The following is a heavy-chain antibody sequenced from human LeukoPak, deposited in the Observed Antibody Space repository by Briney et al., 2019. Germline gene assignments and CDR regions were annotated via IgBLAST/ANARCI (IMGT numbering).Heavy chain of an antibody. CDR2: INHSGST. CDR3: ARGVRKAITMVRGASFDC. V-gene: IGHV4-39*07. Sequence: PSETLSLTCTVSGGSISSSIYYWSWIRQPPGKGLEWIGEINHSGSTNYNPSLKSRVTISVDTSKNQFSLKLSSVTAADTAVYYCARGVRKAITMVRGASFDCWGQGTLVTVSS. D-gene: IGHD3-10*01. CDR1: GGSISSSIYY. J-gene: IGHJ4*02.